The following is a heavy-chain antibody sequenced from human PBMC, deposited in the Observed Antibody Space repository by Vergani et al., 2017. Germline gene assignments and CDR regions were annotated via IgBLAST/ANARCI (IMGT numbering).Heavy chain of an antibody. CDR3: VGAQGGDVPHDKRGYFFYGMDV. J-gene: IGHJ6*02. D-gene: IGHD3-16*01. CDR1: RVSIKSGFW. Sequence: QVQLQESGPGLVKPSQTLSLTCAVSRVSIKSGFWWNWVRQPPGKGLEWIGEIYYTGITNYNSSLKSRVSMAVDTSKNQFSLNLTSVTAADTAMYYCVGAQGGDVPHDKRGYFFYGMDVWGQGTTVTVSS. CDR2: IYYTGIT. V-gene: IGHV4-4*02.